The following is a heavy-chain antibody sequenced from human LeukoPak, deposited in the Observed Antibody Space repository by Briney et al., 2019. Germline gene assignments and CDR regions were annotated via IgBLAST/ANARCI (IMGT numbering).Heavy chain of an antibody. CDR3: ARPGSTWRFDY. J-gene: IGHJ4*02. V-gene: IGHV3-7*01. CDR2: MKQDGSEK. CDR1: GFTFSSSW. Sequence: GGSLRLSCAASGFTFSSSWMTWVRQAPGKGLKWVANMKQDGSEKYYVDSVKGRFTISRDNAKNSLYLQMDSLRAEDTAVYYCARPGSTWRFDYWGQRTLVTVSS. D-gene: IGHD2-15*01.